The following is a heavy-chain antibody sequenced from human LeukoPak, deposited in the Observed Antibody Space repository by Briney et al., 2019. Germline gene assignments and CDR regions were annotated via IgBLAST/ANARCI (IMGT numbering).Heavy chain of an antibody. CDR3: ARAVVPAAIGAFDI. V-gene: IGHV4-59*12. Sequence: SETLSLTCTVSGGSISSYYWSWIRQPPGKGLEWIGYIYYSGSTYYNPSLKSRVTISVDRSKNQFSLKLSSVTAADTAVYYCARAVVPAAIGAFDIWGQGTMVTVSS. CDR1: GGSISSYY. D-gene: IGHD2-2*01. J-gene: IGHJ3*02. CDR2: IYYSGST.